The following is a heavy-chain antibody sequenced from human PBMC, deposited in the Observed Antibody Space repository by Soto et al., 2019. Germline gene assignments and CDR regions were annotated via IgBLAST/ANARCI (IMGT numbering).Heavy chain of an antibody. CDR1: GGSVSSYY. CDR3: ASYSTGWFDP. J-gene: IGHJ5*02. CDR2: FYTSGNT. D-gene: IGHD2-8*02. V-gene: IGHV4-4*07. Sequence: SETLSLTCTVSGGSVSSYYWSWIRQPAGKGLEWIGRFYTSGNTNYNPSLKSRVTMSLDTSKNQFPLKLSSLTAADTAVYFCASYSTGWFDPWGQGSLVIVSS.